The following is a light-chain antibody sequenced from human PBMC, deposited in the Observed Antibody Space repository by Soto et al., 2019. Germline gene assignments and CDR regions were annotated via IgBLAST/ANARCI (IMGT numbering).Light chain of an antibody. V-gene: IGKV1-5*03. Sequence: DIQMTQSPSSLSASVGDRVTITCQACQTTNNYLNWYQLKPGKAPKLLIYKASTLKSGVPSRFSGSGSGTEFTLTISSLQPDDFATYYCQQYNSYSGAFGQGTKVDIK. J-gene: IGKJ1*01. CDR2: KAS. CDR1: QTTNNY. CDR3: QQYNSYSGA.